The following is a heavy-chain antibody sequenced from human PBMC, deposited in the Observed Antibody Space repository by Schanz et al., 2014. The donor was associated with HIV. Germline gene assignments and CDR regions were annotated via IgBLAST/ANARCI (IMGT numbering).Heavy chain of an antibody. V-gene: IGHV3-33*01. J-gene: IGHJ4*02. Sequence: QVQLVESGGGVVQPGRSLRLSCAASGFTFSTFGMHWVRQAPGKGLEWVAVIWYDGSYTSYADSVTGRFTVSRDNSKNTLYLQMNSLRAEDTAVYYCASTRERYSGATSGFDYWGQGTLVTVST. CDR1: GFTFSTFG. D-gene: IGHD1-26*01. CDR2: IWYDGSYT. CDR3: ASTRERYSGATSGFDY.